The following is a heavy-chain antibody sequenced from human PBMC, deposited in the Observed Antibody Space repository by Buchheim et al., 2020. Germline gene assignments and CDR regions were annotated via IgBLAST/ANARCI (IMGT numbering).Heavy chain of an antibody. CDR3: ARGMYYDFWSGYWDNYYYYGMDV. V-gene: IGHV1-8*01. D-gene: IGHD3-3*01. CDR2: MNPNSGNT. CDR1: GYTFTSYD. Sequence: QVQLVQSGAEVKKPGASVKVSCKASGYTFTSYDINWVRQATGQGLEWMGWMNPNSGNTGYAQKLQGRVTMTRNTSISTAYMELSSLRSEDTAVYYCARGMYYDFWSGYWDNYYYYGMDVWGQGTT. J-gene: IGHJ6*02.